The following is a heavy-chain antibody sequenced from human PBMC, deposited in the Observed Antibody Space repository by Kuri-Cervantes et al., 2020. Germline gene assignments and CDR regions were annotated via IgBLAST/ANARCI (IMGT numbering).Heavy chain of an antibody. CDR1: GFVFSNAW. V-gene: IGHV3-15*05. CDR2: IKSKTDGGTT. Sequence: GESLKISCAASGFVFSNAWMSWVRQAPGKGLEWVGRIKSKTDGGTTDYAAPVKGRFTISRDDSKNTLYLQMNSLRAEDTAVYYCAREQRTLPYYYEDWGQGTLVTVSS. CDR3: AREQRTLPYYYED. J-gene: IGHJ4*02.